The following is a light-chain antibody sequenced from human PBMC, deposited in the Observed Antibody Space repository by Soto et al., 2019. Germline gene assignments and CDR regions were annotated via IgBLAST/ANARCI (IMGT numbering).Light chain of an antibody. J-gene: IGLJ1*01. CDR3: CSFADFTYV. CDR2: EVT. Sequence: QSALTQPASVSGSPGQSITISCTGTSSDIGSYDLVSWYQQHPGTAPKLIIYEVTKRPSGVSTRFSGFKSGNTASLTISGLQAVDEADYYFCSFADFTYVFGTGTKLTFL. CDR1: SSDIGSYDL. V-gene: IGLV2-23*02.